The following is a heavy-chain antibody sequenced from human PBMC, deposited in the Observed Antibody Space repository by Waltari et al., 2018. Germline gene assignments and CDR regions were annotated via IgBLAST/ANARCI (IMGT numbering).Heavy chain of an antibody. CDR2: ISGSGGDT. Sequence: EVQMLLSGGGLVQPGGLLRLPCAAYGFTFISYAISWVRQAPGKGLEWVSEISGSGGDTFYADSVKGRFTISRDNSKNTLYLQMNSLRAEDTAVYYCVKDARYGDYMLCWGQGTLVTVSS. CDR3: VKDARYGDYMLC. D-gene: IGHD4-17*01. V-gene: IGHV3-23*01. CDR1: GFTFISYA. J-gene: IGHJ4*02.